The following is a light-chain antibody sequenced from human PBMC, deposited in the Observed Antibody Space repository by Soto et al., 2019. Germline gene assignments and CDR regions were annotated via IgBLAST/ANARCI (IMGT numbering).Light chain of an antibody. Sequence: QSALTQPASVSGSPGQSITXXXXXTSXXXGXYNYVSWYQHHPGKAPKLMIYDVTNRPSGVSNRFSGSKSGNTASLTISGLQAEDEADYYCTSYTXSXPYLVFGGGTKLTVL. V-gene: IGLV2-14*03. CDR2: DVT. CDR1: SXXXGXYNY. CDR3: TSYTXSXPYLV. J-gene: IGLJ3*02.